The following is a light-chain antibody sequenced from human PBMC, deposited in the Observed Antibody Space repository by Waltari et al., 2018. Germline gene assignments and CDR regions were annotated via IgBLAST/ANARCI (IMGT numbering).Light chain of an antibody. CDR2: DVT. J-gene: IGLJ2*01. CDR3: TSYTTTSTLVL. V-gene: IGLV2-14*03. CDR1: TSDIGGYNY. Sequence: QSALTQPASVSGSPGQSITISCTGTTSDIGGYNYVSWYQQQPGRAPKLRIYDVTDRPSGISIRFSGSKSGNTASLTISGLRAEDEAYYYCTSYTTTSTLVLFGGGTKLTVL.